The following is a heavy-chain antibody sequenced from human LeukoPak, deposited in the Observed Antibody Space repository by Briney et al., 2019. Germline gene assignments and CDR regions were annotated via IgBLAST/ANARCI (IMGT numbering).Heavy chain of an antibody. V-gene: IGHV3-9*01. CDR2: ISWSSRSI. CDR1: GFSFDDYT. Sequence: GRSLRLSCAASGFSFDDYTMHWVRQVPGKGLEWVSGISWSSRSIGYADSVKGRFTISRDNARNSLFLQMNSLRAEDTALYYCAKDMSGSGTLDYWGQGTLVTVSS. J-gene: IGHJ4*02. CDR3: AKDMSGSGTLDY. D-gene: IGHD2-15*01.